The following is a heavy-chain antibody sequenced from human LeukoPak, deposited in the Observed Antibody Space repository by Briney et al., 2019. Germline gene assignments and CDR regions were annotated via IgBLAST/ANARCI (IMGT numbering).Heavy chain of an antibody. J-gene: IGHJ2*01. CDR3: ARVTYYYDSSGYLHWYFDL. CDR1: GGSISSGDYY. CDR2: IYYSGSS. V-gene: IGHV4-30-4*01. Sequence: SETLSLTCTVSGGSISSGDYYWSWIRQPPGKGLEWIGYIYYSGSSYYNPSLKSRVTISVDTSKNQFSLKLSSVTAADTAVYYCARVTYYYDSSGYLHWYFDLWGRGTLVTVSS. D-gene: IGHD3-22*01.